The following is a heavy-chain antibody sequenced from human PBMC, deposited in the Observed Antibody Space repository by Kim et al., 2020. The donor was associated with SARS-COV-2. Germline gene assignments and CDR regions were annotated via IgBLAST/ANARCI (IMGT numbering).Heavy chain of an antibody. V-gene: IGHV4-34*01. Sequence: SETLSLTCAVYGGSFSGYYWSWIRQPPGKGLEWIGEINHSGSTNYNPSLKSRVTISVDTSKNQFSLKLSSVTAADTAVYYCARGPHDYVWGSYRTRYWF. CDR2: INHSGST. CDR1: GGSFSGYY. D-gene: IGHD3-16*02. J-gene: IGHJ5*01. CDR3: ARGPHDYVWGSYRTRYWF.